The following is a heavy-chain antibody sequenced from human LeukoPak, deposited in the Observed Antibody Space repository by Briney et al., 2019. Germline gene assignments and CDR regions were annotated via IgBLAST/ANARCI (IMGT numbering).Heavy chain of an antibody. CDR1: GFTFSSFG. V-gene: IGHV3-30*02. CDR2: IRSDGSSK. Sequence: HPGGSLRLSCAASGFTFSSFGLHWVRQAPGKGLEWVALIRSDGSSKNYADSVKGRFTISRDTSKNTVHLQMNNLRAEDTAVYYCAKWSGDYPSYYLDYWGQGTLVTVSS. CDR3: AKWSGDYPSYYLDY. J-gene: IGHJ4*02. D-gene: IGHD4-17*01.